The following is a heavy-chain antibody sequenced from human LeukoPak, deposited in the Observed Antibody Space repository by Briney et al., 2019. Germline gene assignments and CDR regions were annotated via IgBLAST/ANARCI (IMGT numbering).Heavy chain of an antibody. Sequence: GGSLRLSCAASGSTFSSYWMSWVRQAPGKGLEWVANIKKDGSEKYYVDSVKGRFTISRDNAKTSLYLQMNSLRAEDTAVYYCARDFSGVTGYTYGRGIDYWGQGTLVTVSS. CDR3: ARDFSGVTGYTYGRGIDY. V-gene: IGHV3-7*01. CDR2: IKKDGSEK. D-gene: IGHD5-18*01. CDR1: GSTFSSYW. J-gene: IGHJ4*02.